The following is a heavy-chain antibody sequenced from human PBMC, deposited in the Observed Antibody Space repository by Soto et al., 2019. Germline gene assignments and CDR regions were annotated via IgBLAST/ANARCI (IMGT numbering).Heavy chain of an antibody. CDR2: ISGTGTFI. V-gene: IGHV3-21*06. Sequence: EVQLVESVGGLVKPGGSLRLSCAASGFTFSRHSMNWVRQAPGKGLEWVSCISGTGTFIYYSDSVKGRFTISRDDAKSSLYLQMHSLTAEDTAVYYCARGSVIDTGDALDIWGPGTMVTVS. D-gene: IGHD2-21*01. J-gene: IGHJ3*02. CDR3: ARGSVIDTGDALDI. CDR1: GFTFSRHS.